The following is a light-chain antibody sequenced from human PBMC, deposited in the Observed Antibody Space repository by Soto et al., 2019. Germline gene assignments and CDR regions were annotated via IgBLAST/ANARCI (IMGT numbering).Light chain of an antibody. CDR2: DVS. V-gene: IGLV2-11*01. J-gene: IGLJ3*02. Sequence: QSALTQPRSVSGSPGQSVTICCTGTSSDVGGYNFVSWYQHHPGKAPKLMIYDVSKRPSGVPDRFSGSKSGSTASLTISGLQAEDEADYYCCSYAGSYTLVFGGGTKLTVL. CDR3: CSYAGSYTLV. CDR1: SSDVGGYNF.